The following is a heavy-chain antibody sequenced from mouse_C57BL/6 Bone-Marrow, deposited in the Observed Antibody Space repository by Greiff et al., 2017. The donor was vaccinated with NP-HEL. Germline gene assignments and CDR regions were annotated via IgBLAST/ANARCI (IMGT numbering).Heavy chain of an antibody. CDR1: GFTFSSYG. CDR3: AINYYGAF. J-gene: IGHJ2*01. Sequence: EVQLQESGGDLVKPGGSLKLSCAASGFTFSSYGMSWVRQTPDKRLEWVATISSGGSYTYYPDSVKGRFTISRDNAKNTLYLQMSSLKSEDTAMYYCAINYYGAFWYQGTTLTVSS. CDR2: ISSGGSYT. V-gene: IGHV5-6*01.